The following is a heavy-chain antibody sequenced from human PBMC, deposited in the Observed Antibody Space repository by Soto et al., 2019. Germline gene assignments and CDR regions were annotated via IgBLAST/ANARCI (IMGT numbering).Heavy chain of an antibody. CDR3: ARGGDVFDI. Sequence: EVQLVESGGGLVQPGGSLTLSCAASGFTFTDYFMDWVRQTPGKGLEWVGRARNKINSYTTDYAPSVKGRFTISRDDSKKSVYLQMNSLKTEDTAVYYCARGGDVFDIWGQGTMVTVSS. V-gene: IGHV3-72*01. CDR1: GFTFTDYF. J-gene: IGHJ3*02. CDR2: ARNKINSYTT.